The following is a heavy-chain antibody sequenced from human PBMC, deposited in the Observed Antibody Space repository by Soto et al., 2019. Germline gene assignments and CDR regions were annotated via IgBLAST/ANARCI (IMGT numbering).Heavy chain of an antibody. J-gene: IGHJ4*02. V-gene: IGHV1-69*01. D-gene: IGHD2-2*01. CDR3: ARGASRLYPYVFDS. CDR2: IIPYYNTL. Sequence: QAQVVQSGAEVRKPGSSVKLSCKASEGTFNSYAIAWLRQAPGQGLEWMGGIIPYYNTLNYAQKFQDRVTITADDATNTVYMELSSRISEDTAVYFCARGASRLYPYVFDSWVQGTLVTVSA. CDR1: EGTFNSYA.